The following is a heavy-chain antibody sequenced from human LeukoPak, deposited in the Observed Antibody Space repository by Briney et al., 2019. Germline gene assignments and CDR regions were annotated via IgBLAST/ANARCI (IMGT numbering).Heavy chain of an antibody. CDR3: ARDPTGDPLGYYYGMDV. CDR1: GFTFSSYS. CDR2: ISSSSYL. J-gene: IGHJ6*02. V-gene: IGHV3-21*01. Sequence: SGGSLRLSCAASGFTFSSYSMTWVRQAPGKGVEWVGSISSSSYLYYADSVKGRFPISRDNAKNSLYLQMTSLRAEDRAVYYCARDPTGDPLGYYYGMDVWGQGTTVTVSS. D-gene: IGHD2-8*02.